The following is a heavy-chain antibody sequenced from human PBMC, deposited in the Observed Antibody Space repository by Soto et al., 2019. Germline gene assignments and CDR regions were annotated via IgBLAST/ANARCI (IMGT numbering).Heavy chain of an antibody. V-gene: IGHV4-34*01. Sequence: PSETLSLTCAVYGGSFSGYYWSWIRQPPGKGLEWIGEINHSGSTNYNPSLKSRVTISVDTSKNQFSLKLSSVTAADTAVYYCARWGRRVWGSYRLSFEIDYWGQGTLVTVSS. CDR3: ARWGRRVWGSYRLSFEIDY. J-gene: IGHJ4*02. D-gene: IGHD3-16*02. CDR2: INHSGST. CDR1: GGSFSGYY.